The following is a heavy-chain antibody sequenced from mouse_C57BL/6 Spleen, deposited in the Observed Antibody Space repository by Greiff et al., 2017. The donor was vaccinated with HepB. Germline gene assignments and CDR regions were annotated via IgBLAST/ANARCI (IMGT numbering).Heavy chain of an antibody. Sequence: QVQLQQPGAELVRPGSSVKLSCKASGYTFTSYWMDWVKQRPGQGLEWIGNIYPSDSETHYNQKFKDKATLTVDKSSSTAYMQLSSLTSEDSAVYYSARRITTVPSLSFDYWGQGTTLTVSS. CDR1: GYTFTSYW. D-gene: IGHD1-1*01. CDR2: IYPSDSET. J-gene: IGHJ2*01. V-gene: IGHV1-61*01. CDR3: ARRITTVPSLSFDY.